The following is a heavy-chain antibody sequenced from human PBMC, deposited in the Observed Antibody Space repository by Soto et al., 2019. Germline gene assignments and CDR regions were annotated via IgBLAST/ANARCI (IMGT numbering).Heavy chain of an antibody. CDR2: IWYDGSNK. D-gene: IGHD3-22*01. Sequence: QVQLVESGGGVVQPGRSLRLSCAASGFTFSSYGMHWVRQAPGKGLEWVAVIWYDGSNKYYADSVKGRFTISRDNSKNTLXXQXNXXRAEDTAVYYCAREMKELGYYYDSSGYYPNDAFDIWGQGTMVTVSS. CDR1: GFTFSSYG. V-gene: IGHV3-33*01. J-gene: IGHJ3*02. CDR3: AREMKELGYYYDSSGYYPNDAFDI.